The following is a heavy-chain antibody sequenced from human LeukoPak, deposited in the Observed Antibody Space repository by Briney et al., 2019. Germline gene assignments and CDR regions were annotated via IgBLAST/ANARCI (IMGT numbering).Heavy chain of an antibody. CDR1: GYTFTGYY. V-gene: IGHV1-8*02. CDR3: ARGPYYDFWSGYNPPFDY. J-gene: IGHJ4*02. Sequence: GASVKVSCKASGYTFTGYYMHWVRQAPGQGLEWMGWMNPNSGNTGYAQKFQGRVTMTRNTSISTAYMELSSLRSEDTAVYYCARGPYYDFWSGYNPPFDYWGQGTLVTVSS. CDR2: MNPNSGNT. D-gene: IGHD3-3*01.